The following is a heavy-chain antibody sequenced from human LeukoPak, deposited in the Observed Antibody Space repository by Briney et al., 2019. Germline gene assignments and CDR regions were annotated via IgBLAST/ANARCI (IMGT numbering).Heavy chain of an antibody. CDR1: GFTFSSYS. CDR2: ISGSGGST. V-gene: IGHV3-23*01. J-gene: IGHJ4*02. CDR3: AKDGYSGYDVFDC. Sequence: GGSLRLSCAASGFTFSSYSMNWVRQAPGKGLEWVSTISGSGGSTYYADSVKGRFTISRDKSKNTLYLQMNSLRVEDTAVYYFAKDGYSGYDVFDCWGQGTLVTVSS. D-gene: IGHD5-12*01.